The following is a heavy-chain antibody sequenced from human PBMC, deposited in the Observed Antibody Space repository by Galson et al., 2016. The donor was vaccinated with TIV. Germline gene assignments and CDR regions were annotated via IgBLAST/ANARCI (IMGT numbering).Heavy chain of an antibody. J-gene: IGHJ4*02. D-gene: IGHD3/OR15-3a*01. CDR1: GFTFRSYG. Sequence: SLRLSCAASGFTFRSYGMHWVRLAPGKGLEWLAAVWYDGSDIHYAESVKGRFTISRDNSKNTLFLQMSSLRAEDTAVYYCAREFRDYFFDYWGQGTLVTVSP. CDR3: AREFRDYFFDY. V-gene: IGHV3-33*01. CDR2: VWYDGSDI.